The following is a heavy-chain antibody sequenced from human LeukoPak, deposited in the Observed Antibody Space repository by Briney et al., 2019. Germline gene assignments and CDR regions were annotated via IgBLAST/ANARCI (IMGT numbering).Heavy chain of an antibody. Sequence: PSETLSLTCAVSGYSISSGYYWGWIRQPPGKGLEWIGSIYHSGSTYYNPSLKSRVTISVDTSKNHFSLKLTSVTAADTAVYYCAREGRYCSSTSCPHMDVWGKGTTVTVSS. D-gene: IGHD2-2*01. J-gene: IGHJ6*04. CDR2: IYHSGST. CDR1: GYSISSGYY. V-gene: IGHV4-38-2*02. CDR3: AREGRYCSSTSCPHMDV.